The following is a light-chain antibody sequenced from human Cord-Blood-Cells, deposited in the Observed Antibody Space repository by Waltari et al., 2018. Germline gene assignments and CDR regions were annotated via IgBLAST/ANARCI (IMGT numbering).Light chain of an antibody. J-gene: IGLJ2*01. Sequence: QSALTQPASVSGSPGQSITISCTGTSSDVGGYNYVSWYQQHPAKAPKLMIDDVSNRPSGVSKRFSGSKSGNTASLTISGLQAEDEADYYCSSYTSSSTLVFGGGTKLTVL. CDR3: SSYTSSSTLV. V-gene: IGLV2-14*01. CDR1: SSDVGGYNY. CDR2: DVS.